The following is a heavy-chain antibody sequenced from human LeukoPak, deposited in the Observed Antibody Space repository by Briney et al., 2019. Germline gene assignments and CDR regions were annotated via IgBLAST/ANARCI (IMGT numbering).Heavy chain of an antibody. CDR3: ARDYDSSGHYPRAAFDI. D-gene: IGHD3-22*01. Sequence: SETLSLTCAVYGGSFSGYYWSWIRQPPGKGLEWIGEINHSGSTNYNPSLKSRVTISVDMAKNQFSLKLSSVTAADTAVYYCARDYDSSGHYPRAAFDIWGQGTMVTVSS. CDR2: INHSGST. V-gene: IGHV4-34*01. CDR1: GGSFSGYY. J-gene: IGHJ3*02.